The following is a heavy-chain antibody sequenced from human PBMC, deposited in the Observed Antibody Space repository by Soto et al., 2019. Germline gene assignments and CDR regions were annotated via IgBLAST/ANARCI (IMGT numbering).Heavy chain of an antibody. D-gene: IGHD3-3*01. CDR1: GYTLTELS. J-gene: IGHJ4*02. CDR2: FDPEDGET. Sequence: GASVKVSCKVSGYTLTELSMHWVRQAPGKGLEWMGGFDPEDGETIYAQKFQGRVTMTEDTSTDTAYMELSSLRSEDTAVYYCATERITIFGVAPDVAYWGQGTLVTVSS. CDR3: ATERITIFGVAPDVAY. V-gene: IGHV1-24*01.